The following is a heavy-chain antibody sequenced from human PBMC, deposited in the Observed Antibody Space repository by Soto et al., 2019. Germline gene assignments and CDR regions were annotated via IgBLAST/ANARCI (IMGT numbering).Heavy chain of an antibody. Sequence: GGSVRLSCAASGFTFSSYGMHWVRQAPGKGLEWVAVISYDGSNKYYADSVKGRFTISRDNSKNTLYLQMNSLRAEDTAVYCCAKLRRTVAGNYYYGMDVWGQGPTVTVSS. V-gene: IGHV3-30*18. CDR2: ISYDGSNK. D-gene: IGHD6-19*01. J-gene: IGHJ6*02. CDR1: GFTFSSYG. CDR3: AKLRRTVAGNYYYGMDV.